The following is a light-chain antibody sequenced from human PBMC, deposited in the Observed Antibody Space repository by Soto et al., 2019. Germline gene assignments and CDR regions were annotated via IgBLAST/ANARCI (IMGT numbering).Light chain of an antibody. CDR1: QSVSTD. CDR2: GAS. Sequence: EIVMTQSPATLSVSPGEGATLSCRASQSVSTDLAWYQQQPGQAPRLLIYGASTRATGIPARFSGSGSGTEVTLTISSLQSEDFALYFCQQYNNWPPWTFGQGTKVEV. CDR3: QQYNNWPPWT. J-gene: IGKJ1*01. V-gene: IGKV3-15*01.